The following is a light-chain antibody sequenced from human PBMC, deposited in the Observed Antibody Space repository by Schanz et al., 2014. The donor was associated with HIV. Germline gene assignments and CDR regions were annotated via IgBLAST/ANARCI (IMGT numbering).Light chain of an antibody. Sequence: QSVLTQPRSVSGSPGQSVSISCTGTSSDVGAYNYVSWYQQHPGKAPKLMIYDINKRPSGVPDRFSGSKSGNTASLTISGLQADDEADYYCSSYTTSSTLVFGGGTKLTVL. J-gene: IGLJ2*01. CDR2: DIN. CDR3: SSYTTSSTLV. V-gene: IGLV2-11*01. CDR1: SSDVGAYNY.